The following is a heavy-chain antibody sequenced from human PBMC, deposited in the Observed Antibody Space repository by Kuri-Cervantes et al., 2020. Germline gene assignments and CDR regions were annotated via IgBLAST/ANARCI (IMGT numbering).Heavy chain of an antibody. CDR1: GGSFSGYY. J-gene: IGHJ3*02. CDR2: INHSGNT. V-gene: IGHV4-34*01. D-gene: IGHD3-22*01. CDR3: ARDLDYDSSSSDAFDI. Sequence: GSLRLSCAVYGGSFSGYYWSWIRQPPGKGLEWIGEINHSGNTNYNPSLKSRVTISVDTSKNQFSLKMSSVTAADTAVYYCARDLDYDSSSSDAFDIWGKGTMVTVSS.